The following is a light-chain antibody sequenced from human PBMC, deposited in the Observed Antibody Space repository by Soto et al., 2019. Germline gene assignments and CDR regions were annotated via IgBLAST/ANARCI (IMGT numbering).Light chain of an antibody. V-gene: IGLV2-23*01. Sequence: QSALTQPASVSGSPGQSITISCTGTSSDVGSYNLVSWYQQQPGKAPKLMIYEGNKRPSGVSNRFSGSKSGNTASLTISGLQAEDEADYYCCSYAGSSTLVFGGGTKVTVL. CDR1: SSDVGSYNL. CDR2: EGN. J-gene: IGLJ2*01. CDR3: CSYAGSSTLV.